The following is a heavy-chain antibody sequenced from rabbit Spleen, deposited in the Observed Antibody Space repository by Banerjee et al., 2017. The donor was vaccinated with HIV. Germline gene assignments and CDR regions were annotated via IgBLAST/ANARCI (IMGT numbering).Heavy chain of an antibody. CDR3: VRGASSSGYYSL. D-gene: IGHD1-1*01. CDR2: IDPLFGST. CDR1: GFDFSSYG. V-gene: IGHV1S47*01. Sequence: QEQLLESGEGLVPPGGSLKLSCKASGFDFSSYGVSCVRQAPGKGLEWIGYIDPLFGSTYYANWVNGRFTISSHNAQNTLYLQLNSLTAADTATYFCVRGASSSGYYSLWGPGTLVTVS. J-gene: IGHJ4*01.